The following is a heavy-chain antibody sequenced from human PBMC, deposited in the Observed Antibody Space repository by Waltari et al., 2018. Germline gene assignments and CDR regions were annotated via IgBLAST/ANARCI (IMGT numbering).Heavy chain of an antibody. CDR3: ARAVRCSGGSCESHYMDV. Sequence: QVQLQESGPGLVKPSETLSLTCAVSGYSISSGYYWVWIRQPPGKGLEWIGSLHHSGSTDYNPFLRSRVTISVDTSKNQFSLKLSSVTAADTAVHYCARAVRCSGGSCESHYMDVWGKGTTVTVSS. D-gene: IGHD2-15*01. J-gene: IGHJ6*03. CDR1: GYSISSGYY. V-gene: IGHV4-38-2*01. CDR2: LHHSGST.